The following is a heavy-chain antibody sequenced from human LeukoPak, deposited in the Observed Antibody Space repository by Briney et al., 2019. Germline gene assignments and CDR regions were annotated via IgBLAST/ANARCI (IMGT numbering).Heavy chain of an antibody. J-gene: IGHJ4*02. D-gene: IGHD3-10*01. Sequence: ETLSLTCPVSGDSINSLDLWSWVRQAPGKGLEWVSTITTSDGNTYYADSVKGRFTISRDNAKNSLYLQMNSLRAEDTAVYYCARDGPITIFDYWGQGTLVTVSS. CDR2: ITTSDGNT. CDR3: ARDGPITIFDY. CDR1: GDSINSLD. V-gene: IGHV3-21*01.